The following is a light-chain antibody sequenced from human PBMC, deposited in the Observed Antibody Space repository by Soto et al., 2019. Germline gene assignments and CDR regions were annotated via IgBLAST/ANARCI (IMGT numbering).Light chain of an antibody. CDR3: SSYTRSSTLV. CDR2: EVS. J-gene: IGLJ2*01. CDR1: SSDVGGYNY. V-gene: IGLV2-14*01. Sequence: QSALTQPASVSGSPGQSITISCTGTSSDVGGYNYVSWYQKPPGKAPKLMIYEVSNRPSGVSNRFSGSKSGNTASLTISGLQAEDEADYYCSSYTRSSTLVFGGGTKLTVL.